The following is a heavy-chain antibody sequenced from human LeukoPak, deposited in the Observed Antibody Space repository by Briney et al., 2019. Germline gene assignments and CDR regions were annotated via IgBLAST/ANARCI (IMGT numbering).Heavy chain of an antibody. V-gene: IGHV3-74*01. CDR1: GVTFSSYW. J-gene: IGHJ2*01. CDR3: VTWGNTSSWFRYFDL. D-gene: IGHD6-13*01. Sequence: GGSLRLSCAASGVTFSSYWMHWVRQAPGKGLVWVSRINTDGSSTSYADSVKGRFTISRDNAKNTLYLQMDSLRAEDTAVYYCVTWGNTSSWFRYFDLWGRGTLVTVSS. CDR2: INTDGSST.